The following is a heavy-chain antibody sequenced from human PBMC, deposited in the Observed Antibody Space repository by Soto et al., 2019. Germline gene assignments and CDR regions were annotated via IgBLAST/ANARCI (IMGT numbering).Heavy chain of an antibody. J-gene: IGHJ6*02. CDR2: ISWDGGST. CDR1: GFTFDDYT. Sequence: PGGSLRLSCAASGFTFDDYTMHWVRQAPGKGLEWVSLISWDGGSTYYADSVKGRFTISRDNSKNSLYLQMNSLRTEDTALYYCAKDISSGGSYSYYYYGMDVWGPGTTVTVSS. D-gene: IGHD2-15*01. CDR3: AKDISSGGSYSYYYYGMDV. V-gene: IGHV3-43*01.